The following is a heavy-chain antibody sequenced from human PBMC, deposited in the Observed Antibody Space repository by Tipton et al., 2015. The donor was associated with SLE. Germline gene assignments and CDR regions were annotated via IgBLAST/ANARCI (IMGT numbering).Heavy chain of an antibody. Sequence: GSLRLSCAASGFTFSSYWMHWVRQAPGKGLVWVSRINSDGSSTSYADSVKGRFTISRDNAKNSLYLQMNSLRAEDTAVYYCARRKWQQLVLYYYYGMDVWGQGTTVTVSS. CDR1: GFTFSSYW. CDR3: ARRKWQQLVLYYYYGMDV. J-gene: IGHJ6*02. CDR2: INSDGSST. V-gene: IGHV3-74*01. D-gene: IGHD6-13*01.